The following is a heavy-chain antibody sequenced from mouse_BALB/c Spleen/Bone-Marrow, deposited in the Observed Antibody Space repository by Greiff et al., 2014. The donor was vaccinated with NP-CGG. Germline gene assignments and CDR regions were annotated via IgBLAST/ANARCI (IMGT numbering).Heavy chain of an antibody. Sequence: VQLKESGGGLVQPGGSRKLSCAASGFTFSSFGMHWVRQAPEKGLEWVAYISSGSSTVYYADKVMGRFTISRDNPKNTLFLQMTSLRSEGTAMYYCARSGSSSGYFDYWGQGTTLTVSS. D-gene: IGHD1-1*01. CDR2: ISSGSSTV. V-gene: IGHV5-17*02. J-gene: IGHJ2*01. CDR1: GFTFSSFG. CDR3: ARSGSSSGYFDY.